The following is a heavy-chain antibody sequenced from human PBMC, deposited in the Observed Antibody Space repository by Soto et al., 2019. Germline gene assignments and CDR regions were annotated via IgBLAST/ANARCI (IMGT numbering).Heavy chain of an antibody. D-gene: IGHD4-17*01. Sequence: QVQLVQSGAEVKKPGSSVKVSCKASGGTFTTYPINWVRQAPGQGLEWMGGIIPMFGTTNYAQKFQGRVTITACGSNSTAYMELSSLRSEDTAMYYCARQFTDGDYQYWGQGTLVTVSS. CDR2: IIPMFGTT. CDR1: GGTFTTYP. CDR3: ARQFTDGDYQY. J-gene: IGHJ4*02. V-gene: IGHV1-69*01.